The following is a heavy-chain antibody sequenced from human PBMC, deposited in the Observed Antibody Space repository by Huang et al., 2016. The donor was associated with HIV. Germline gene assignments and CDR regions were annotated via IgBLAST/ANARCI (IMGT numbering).Heavy chain of an antibody. CDR2: ISNDGSNN. J-gene: IGHJ3*02. D-gene: IGHD5-18*01. Sequence: QVQLVESGGGVVQPGRSLRLSCAASGFPFNNHAMPWFRQAPGKGRDWVAVISNDGSNNYYADSVKGRFTISRDSSKSTLFLHMTSLRTEDTAVYYGARAKDTWDAYDIWGQGTMVIVSS. CDR1: GFPFNNHA. CDR3: ARAKDTWDAYDI. V-gene: IGHV3-30-3*01.